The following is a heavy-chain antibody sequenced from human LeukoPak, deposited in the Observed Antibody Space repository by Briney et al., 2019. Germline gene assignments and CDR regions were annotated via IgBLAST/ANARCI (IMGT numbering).Heavy chain of an antibody. CDR2: ISAYNGNT. CDR3: ARAGYYDFGEGFDP. Sequence: ASVKVSCKASGYTFTSYGISWVRQAPGQGLEWMGWISAYNGNTNYAQKFQGRVTMTRDTSISTAYMELSRLRSDDTAVYYCARAGYYDFGEGFDPWGQGTLVTVSS. CDR1: GYTFTSYG. D-gene: IGHD3-3*01. J-gene: IGHJ5*02. V-gene: IGHV1-18*01.